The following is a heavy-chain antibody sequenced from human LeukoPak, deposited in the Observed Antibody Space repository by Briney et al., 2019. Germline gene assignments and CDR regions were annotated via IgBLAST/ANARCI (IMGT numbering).Heavy chain of an antibody. Sequence: WVRQPPGKGLEWIGSIYYSGSTYYNPSLKSRVTISVDTSKNQFSLKLSSVTAADTAVYYCARMKTTWPSYWGQGTLVTVSS. D-gene: IGHD4-11*01. J-gene: IGHJ4*02. CDR2: IYYSGST. V-gene: IGHV4-39*01. CDR3: ARMKTTWPSY.